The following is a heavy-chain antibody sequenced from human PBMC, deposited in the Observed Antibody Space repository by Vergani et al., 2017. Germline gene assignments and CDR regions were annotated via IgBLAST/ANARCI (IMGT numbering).Heavy chain of an antibody. D-gene: IGHD3-10*01. CDR3: AKSTPHVTMVRGVTLYGMDV. Sequence: EVQLLESGGGLVQPGGSLRLSCAASGFTFSSYDMHWVRQATGKGLEWVSAIGTAGDTYYPGSVKGRFTISRENAKNSLYLQMNSLRAGDTAVYYCAKSTPHVTMVRGVTLYGMDVWGQGTTVTVSS. CDR2: IGTAGDT. J-gene: IGHJ6*02. CDR1: GFTFSSYD. V-gene: IGHV3-13*01.